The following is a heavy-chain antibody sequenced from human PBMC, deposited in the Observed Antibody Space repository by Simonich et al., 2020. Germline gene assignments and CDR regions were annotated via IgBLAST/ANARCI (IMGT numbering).Heavy chain of an antibody. J-gene: IGHJ4*02. CDR2: IYYSGGT. D-gene: IGHD2-8*01. CDR1: GGSISSSSYY. V-gene: IGHV4-39*01. Sequence: QLQLQESGPGLVKPSETLSLTCTVSGGSISSSSYYWGWIRQPPGKGLEGIGSIYYSGGTYDNPSLKSRFTISVDTSKNQFSLKLSSVTAADTAVYYCARQRVLMVYAIDYWGQRTLVTVSS. CDR3: ARQRVLMVYAIDY.